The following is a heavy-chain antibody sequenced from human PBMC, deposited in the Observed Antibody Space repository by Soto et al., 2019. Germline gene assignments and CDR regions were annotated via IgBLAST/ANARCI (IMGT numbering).Heavy chain of an antibody. V-gene: IGHV4-31*03. D-gene: IGHD3-22*01. J-gene: IGHJ4*02. CDR3: ARDALGYYDSSGIGSH. Sequence: QVQLQESGPGLVKPSQTLSLTCTVSGGSISSGGYYWSWIRQHPGKGLEWIGYIYYSGSTCYNPSLRGRVTRPXXTXKXXCSLKLSSVTAADTAVYYCARDALGYYDSSGIGSHWGQGTLVPVSS. CDR1: GGSISSGGYY. CDR2: IYYSGST.